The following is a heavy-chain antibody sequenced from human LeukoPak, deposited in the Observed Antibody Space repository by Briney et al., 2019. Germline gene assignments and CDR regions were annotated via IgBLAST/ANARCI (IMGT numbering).Heavy chain of an antibody. CDR2: IYSGGST. J-gene: IGHJ4*02. V-gene: IGHV3-53*01. D-gene: IGHD1-26*01. CDR3: ARGLISGSYYDN. Sequence: GGSLRLSCAASGFTVCSNYISWVRQAPGKGLEWVSVIYSGGSTYYADSVKGRFTISRDNSKNTLYLQMNGLRAEDTAVYYCARGLISGSYYDNWGQGTLVTVSS. CDR1: GFTVCSNY.